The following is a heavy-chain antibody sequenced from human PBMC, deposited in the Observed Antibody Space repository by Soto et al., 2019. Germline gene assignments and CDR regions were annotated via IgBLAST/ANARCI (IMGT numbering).Heavy chain of an antibody. CDR2: INWNGGST. Sequence: PVVPLRLCWAVAGCTFEDYGRSWVRQAPGKGLEWVSGINWNGGSTGYADSVKGRFTISRDNAKNSLYLQMNSLRAEDTALYYCARAGLGAFDIRRQGTTVTVS. J-gene: IGHJ3*02. CDR3: ARAGLGAFDI. V-gene: IGHV3-20*04. CDR1: GCTFEDYG.